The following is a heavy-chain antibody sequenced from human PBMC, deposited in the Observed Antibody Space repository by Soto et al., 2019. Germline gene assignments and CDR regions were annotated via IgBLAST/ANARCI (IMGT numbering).Heavy chain of an antibody. CDR2: ISYDGTDK. CDR3: AKDFGAWSDS. D-gene: IGHD6-19*01. CDR1: GFAFSTYG. V-gene: IGHV3-30*18. Sequence: HLVESGGGVVQPGRSLTISCVGSGFAFSTYGMHWVRQAPAKGLEWVALISYDGTDKYYADSVKGRFSISRDNSKQTLSLQMDSLRPEDTAVYYCAKDFGAWSDSWGKGTLVNVSS. J-gene: IGHJ5*02.